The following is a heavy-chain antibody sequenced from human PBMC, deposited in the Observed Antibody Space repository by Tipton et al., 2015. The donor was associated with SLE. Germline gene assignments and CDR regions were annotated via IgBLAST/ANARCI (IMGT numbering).Heavy chain of an antibody. V-gene: IGHV4-61*02. CDR3: ARDYGDFNWFDP. D-gene: IGHD4-17*01. CDR1: GGSLSSASFW. J-gene: IGHJ5*02. Sequence: TLSLTCTVSGGSLSSASFWWSWVRQPAGKGLEWIGRIYASGSTTYNPSLKSRVTISIDTSKNQFSLRLGSVTAADTAMYYCARDYGDFNWFDPWGQGTLVIVPS. CDR2: IYASGST.